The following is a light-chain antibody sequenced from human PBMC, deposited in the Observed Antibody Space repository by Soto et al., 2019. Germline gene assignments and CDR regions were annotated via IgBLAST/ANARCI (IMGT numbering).Light chain of an antibody. J-gene: IGKJ5*01. Sequence: EIVMTQSPATLSVSPGESATLSCRASQSVNSNYLAWYQQHPGQPPRLLIYGISTRATGIPARFSGSGSGTEFSLTISSLQSEDFAVYYCQQYSKWPITVGQGTRRESK. CDR3: QQYSKWPIT. V-gene: IGKV3-15*01. CDR2: GIS. CDR1: QSVNSN.